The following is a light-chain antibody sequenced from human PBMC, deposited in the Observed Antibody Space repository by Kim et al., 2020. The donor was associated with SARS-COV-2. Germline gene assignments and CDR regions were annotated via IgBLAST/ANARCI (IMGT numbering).Light chain of an antibody. Sequence: SPGERATLSCRASQSVSTKLAWYQQTPGQAPRLLIYDASIRAAGTPARFSGSGSGTEFTLTISSLQSEDFAVYHCQQYNRWFALSFGGGTKVDIK. CDR2: DAS. CDR1: QSVSTK. J-gene: IGKJ4*01. CDR3: QQYNRWFALS. V-gene: IGKV3-15*01.